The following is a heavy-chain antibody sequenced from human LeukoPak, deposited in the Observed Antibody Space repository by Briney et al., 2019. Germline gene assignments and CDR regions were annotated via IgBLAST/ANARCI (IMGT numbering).Heavy chain of an antibody. D-gene: IGHD6-13*01. J-gene: IGHJ4*02. CDR2: INPSGGST. CDR1: GYTFTSYY. CDR3: ARDFGVAAAGPKTNPSLILDY. Sequence: ASVKVSCKASGYTFTSYYMHWVRQAPGQGLEWMGIINPSGGSTSYAQKFQDRVTMTRDTSTSTVYMELSSLRSEDTAVYYCARDFGVAAAGPKTNPSLILDYWGQGTLVTVSS. V-gene: IGHV1-46*01.